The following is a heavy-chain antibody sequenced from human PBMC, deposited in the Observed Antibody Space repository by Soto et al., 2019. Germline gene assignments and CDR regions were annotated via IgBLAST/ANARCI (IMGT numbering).Heavy chain of an antibody. CDR3: ARQRGGSTNYFDY. D-gene: IGHD3-16*01. CDR2: IYYSGST. V-gene: IGHV4-39*01. J-gene: IGHJ4*02. Sequence: SETLSLTCTVSGGSISSSSYYWGWIRQPPGKGLEWIGSIYYSGSTYYNPSLKSRLTISVDTSKNQFSLKLSSVTAADTAVYYCARQRGGSTNYFDYWGQGTLVTVSS. CDR1: GGSISSSSYY.